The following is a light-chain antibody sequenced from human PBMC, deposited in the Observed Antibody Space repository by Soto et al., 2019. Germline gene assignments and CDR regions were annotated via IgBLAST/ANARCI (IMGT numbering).Light chain of an antibody. CDR1: QSVSSN. CDR2: GAS. J-gene: IGKJ1*01. V-gene: IGKV3-15*01. Sequence: EIVMAQCPATLSVSPGERATLSCRASQSVSSNLAWYQQKPGQAPRLLIYGASTRATGIPARFSDSGSGTEFTLTISSLQSEDFAVYYCQQYNNWPPWTFGQGTKVEIK. CDR3: QQYNNWPPWT.